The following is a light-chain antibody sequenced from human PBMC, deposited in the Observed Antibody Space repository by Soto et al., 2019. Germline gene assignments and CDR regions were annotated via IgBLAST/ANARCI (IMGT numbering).Light chain of an antibody. CDR2: GAS. V-gene: IGKV3-15*01. J-gene: IGKJ1*01. CDR3: QQYNNWPRT. CDR1: QSVSSN. Sequence: EIVMTQSPATLSVSPGERATLSCRASQSVSSNLAWYQQKPGQAPRLLIYGASASATGIPVRFSGSGSGTEFTLTISSPQSEDFAVYYCQQYNNWPRTFGQGTKVDIK.